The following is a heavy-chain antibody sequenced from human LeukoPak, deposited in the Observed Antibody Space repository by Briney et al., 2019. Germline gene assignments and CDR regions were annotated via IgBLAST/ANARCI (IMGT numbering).Heavy chain of an antibody. Sequence: PSQTLSLTCTVSGGSISNGGYYWSWIRQHPGKGLEWIGYNYYSGSTYYNPSLKSRVTISVDSSKNQFSLELSSVTAADTAVYYCARQYDFWSGYKRYYYYAMDVWGQGTTVTVSS. V-gene: IGHV4-31*03. CDR2: NYYSGST. CDR1: GGSISNGGYY. J-gene: IGHJ6*02. CDR3: ARQYDFWSGYKRYYYYAMDV. D-gene: IGHD3-3*01.